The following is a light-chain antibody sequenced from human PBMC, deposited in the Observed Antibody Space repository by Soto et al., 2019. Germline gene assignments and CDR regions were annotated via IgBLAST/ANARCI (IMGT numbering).Light chain of an antibody. CDR1: QSFSSY. CDR2: DAS. J-gene: IGKJ5*01. CDR3: QQRSNSTPVLT. Sequence: EIVLTQSPATLSLSPGERATLSCRASQSFSSYLAWYQQKPGQAPRLLIYDASKRATGIPARFSGRGSGTDFDLTISSLEPEDFAFYDCQQRSNSTPVLTFGQGTRLEIK. V-gene: IGKV3-11*01.